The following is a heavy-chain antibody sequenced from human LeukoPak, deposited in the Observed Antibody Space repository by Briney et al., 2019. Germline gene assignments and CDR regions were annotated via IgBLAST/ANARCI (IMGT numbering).Heavy chain of an antibody. CDR1: GFTFSDYY. Sequence: GGSLRLSCAASGFTFSDYYMSWIRQAPGKGLEWVSYISSSGSTIYYADSVKGRFTISRDNAKTSLYLQMNSLRAEDTAVYYCARDLSGIAGYTYGRGIDYWGQGTLVTVSS. CDR2: ISSSGSTI. J-gene: IGHJ4*02. V-gene: IGHV3-11*04. CDR3: ARDLSGIAGYTYGRGIDY. D-gene: IGHD5-18*01.